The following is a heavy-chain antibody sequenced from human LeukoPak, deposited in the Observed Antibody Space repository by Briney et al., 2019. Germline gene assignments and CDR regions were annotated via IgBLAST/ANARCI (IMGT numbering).Heavy chain of an antibody. Sequence: PSETLSLTCAVYGGSFSGYYWSWIRQPPGKGLEWIGEINHSGSTNYNPSLKSRVTISVDTSKNQFSLKLSSATAADTAVYYCARGPGYCSGGSCYEGGYWGQGTLVTVSS. CDR2: INHSGST. J-gene: IGHJ4*02. D-gene: IGHD2-15*01. V-gene: IGHV4-34*01. CDR1: GGSFSGYY. CDR3: ARGPGYCSGGSCYEGGY.